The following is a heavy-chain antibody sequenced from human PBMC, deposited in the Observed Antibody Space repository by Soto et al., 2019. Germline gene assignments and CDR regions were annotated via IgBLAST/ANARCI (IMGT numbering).Heavy chain of an antibody. Sequence: TSETLSLTCTVSGGSISSYYWSWIRQPPGKGLEWIGYIYYSGSTNYNPSLKSRVTISVDTSKNQFSLKLSSVTAADTAVYYCARFSGYCTKGVCYTGLYYGMDVWGQGTTVTVSS. CDR1: GGSISSYY. CDR2: IYYSGST. J-gene: IGHJ6*02. V-gene: IGHV4-59*01. CDR3: ARFSGYCTKGVCYTGLYYGMDV. D-gene: IGHD2-8*01.